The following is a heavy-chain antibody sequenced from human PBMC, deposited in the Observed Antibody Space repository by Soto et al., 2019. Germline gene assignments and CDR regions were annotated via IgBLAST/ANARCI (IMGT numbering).Heavy chain of an antibody. Sequence: EVQLLESGGGLVQPGGSLRLSCAASEFTFSNYAMSWVRQAPGQGLEWVSAIKTSGAGTYYADSVQGRFTISRDNSKITLYLQMNSLRADDTAVYYCAKAAVAWWYFDLWGRGTLVTVSS. CDR3: AKAAVAWWYFDL. J-gene: IGHJ2*01. V-gene: IGHV3-23*01. CDR2: IKTSGAGT. CDR1: EFTFSNYA. D-gene: IGHD5-12*01.